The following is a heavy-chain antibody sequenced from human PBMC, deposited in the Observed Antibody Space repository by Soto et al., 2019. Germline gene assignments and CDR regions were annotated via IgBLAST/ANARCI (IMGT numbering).Heavy chain of an antibody. J-gene: IGHJ4*02. CDR2: IHYGGST. D-gene: IGHD6-19*01. V-gene: IGHV4-39*01. CDR1: DGYSSGRSCY. CDR3: AKHQQWLVQPFFAF. Sequence: SLTRSVADGYSSGRSCYRGWIRQTPGKGLEWIGRIHYGGSTYYNPSLKSRVTISVDTSKNQFSLKLSSVTAADTAVFFCAKHQQWLVQPFFAFWGQRTLVTVSS.